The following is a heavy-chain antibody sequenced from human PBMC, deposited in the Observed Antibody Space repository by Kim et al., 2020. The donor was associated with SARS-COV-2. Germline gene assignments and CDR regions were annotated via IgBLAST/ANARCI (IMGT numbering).Heavy chain of an antibody. CDR3: ARVPVGAPGYFDY. Sequence: GGSLRLSCAASGFTFSSYAMHWVRQAPGKGLEWVAVISYDGSNKYYADSVKGRFTISRDNSKNTLYLQMNSLRAEDTAVYYCARVPVGAPGYFDYWGQGTLVTVSS. CDR2: ISYDGSNK. D-gene: IGHD1-26*01. V-gene: IGHV3-30-3*01. J-gene: IGHJ4*02. CDR1: GFTFSSYA.